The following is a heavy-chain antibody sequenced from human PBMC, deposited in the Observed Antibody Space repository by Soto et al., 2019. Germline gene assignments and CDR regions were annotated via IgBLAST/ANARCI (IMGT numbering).Heavy chain of an antibody. CDR1: GGSISSGGYS. CDR3: ARHTRPSIVAAIDY. J-gene: IGHJ4*02. V-gene: IGHV4-30-2*01. D-gene: IGHD6-13*01. CDR2: IYHSGST. Sequence: SETLSLTCAVSGGSISSGGYSWSWIRQPPGKGLEWIGYIYHSGSTYYNPSLKSRVTISIDTSKNQFSLKLSSVTAADTAVYYCARHTRPSIVAAIDYWGQGTLVTVSS.